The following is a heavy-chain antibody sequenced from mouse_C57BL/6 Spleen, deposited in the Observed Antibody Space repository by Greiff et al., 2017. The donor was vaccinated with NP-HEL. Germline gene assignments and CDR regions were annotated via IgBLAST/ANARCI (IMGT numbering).Heavy chain of an antibody. D-gene: IGHD1-1*01. CDR1: GYAFSSSW. J-gene: IGHJ3*01. Sequence: QVQLQQSGPELVKPGASVKISCKASGYAFSSSWMNWVKQRPGKGLEWIGRIYPGDGDTNYNGKFKGKATLTADKSSSTAYMQLSSLTSEDSAVYFCASYYGTRPWFAYWGQGTLVTVSA. CDR3: ASYYGTRPWFAY. CDR2: IYPGDGDT. V-gene: IGHV1-82*01.